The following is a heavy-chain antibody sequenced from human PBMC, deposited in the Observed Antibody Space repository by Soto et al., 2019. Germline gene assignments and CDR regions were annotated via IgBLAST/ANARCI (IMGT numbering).Heavy chain of an antibody. CDR2: ISYDGSNK. J-gene: IGHJ6*02. CDR3: AKDPGGVVVVPAAMVYYYYGMDV. CDR1: GFTFSSYG. D-gene: IGHD2-2*01. V-gene: IGHV3-30*18. Sequence: GGSLRLSCAASGFTFSSYGMHWVRQAPGKGLEWVAVISYDGSNKYYADSVKGRFTISRDNSKNTLYLQMNSLRAEDTAVYYCAKDPGGVVVVPAAMVYYYYGMDVWGQGTTVTVSS.